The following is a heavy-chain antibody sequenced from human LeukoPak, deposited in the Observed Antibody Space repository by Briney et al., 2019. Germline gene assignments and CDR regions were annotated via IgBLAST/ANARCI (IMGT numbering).Heavy chain of an antibody. J-gene: IGHJ3*02. CDR1: GFTFSSYG. CDR2: ISYDGSNK. CDR3: AKEDSSSGDAFDI. Sequence: GRSLRLSCAASGFTFSSYGMHWVRQAPGKGLEWVAVISYDGSNKYYADSVKGRFTISRDNSKNTLYLQMNSLRAEDTAVYYCAKEDSSSGDAFDIWGQGTMVSVSS. D-gene: IGHD6-13*01. V-gene: IGHV3-30*18.